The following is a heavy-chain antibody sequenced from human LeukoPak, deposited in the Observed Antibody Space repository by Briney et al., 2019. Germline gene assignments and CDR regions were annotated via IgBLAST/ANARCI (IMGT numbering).Heavy chain of an antibody. J-gene: IGHJ4*02. CDR3: ARGGQQLVLVY. D-gene: IGHD6-13*01. V-gene: IGHV4-34*01. CDR1: GGSFSGYY. CDR2: INHSGST. Sequence: PSETLSLTCAVYGGSFSGYYWSWTRQPPGKGLEWIGEINHSGSTNYNPSLKSRVTISVDTSKNQFSLKLSSVTAADTAVYYCARGGQQLVLVYWGQGTLVTVSS.